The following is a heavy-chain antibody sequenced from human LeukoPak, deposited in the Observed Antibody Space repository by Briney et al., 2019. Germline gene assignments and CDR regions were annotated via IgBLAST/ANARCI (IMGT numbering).Heavy chain of an antibody. J-gene: IGHJ4*02. Sequence: PGGSLRLSCAGSGFTFNNYAMTWVRQAPGKGLEWVSTISGSGGKTYYADSVKGRFTISRDNSKNTLYLQMNSLRAEDTAVYYCATHSYGHLGGYWGQGTLVTVSS. V-gene: IGHV3-23*01. CDR1: GFTFNNYA. CDR2: ISGSGGKT. CDR3: ATHSYGHLGGY. D-gene: IGHD5-18*01.